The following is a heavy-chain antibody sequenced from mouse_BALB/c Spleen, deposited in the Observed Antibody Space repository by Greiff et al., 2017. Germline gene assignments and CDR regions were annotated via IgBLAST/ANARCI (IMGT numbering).Heavy chain of an antibody. CDR3: ARQREYGNPWFAY. J-gene: IGHJ3*01. V-gene: IGHV5-12-1*01. Sequence: EVKLMESGGGLVKPGGSLKLSCAASGFAFSSYDMSWVRQTPEKRLEWVAYISSGGGSTYYPDTVKGRFTISRDNAKNTLYLQMSSLKSEDTAMYYCARQREYGNPWFAYWGQGTLVTVSA. CDR2: ISSGGGST. CDR1: GFAFSSYD. D-gene: IGHD2-10*02.